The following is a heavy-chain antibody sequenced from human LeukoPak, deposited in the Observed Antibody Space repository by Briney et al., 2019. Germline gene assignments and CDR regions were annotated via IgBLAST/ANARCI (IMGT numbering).Heavy chain of an antibody. V-gene: IGHV1-69*04. D-gene: IGHD3-22*01. CDR1: GGTFSSYA. CDR3: ARDIDSSGYYYTFDY. Sequence: SVRVSCKASGGTFSSYAISWVRQAPGQGLEWMGRIIPILGIANYAQKFQGRVTITADKSTGTAYMELSSLRSEDTAVYYCARDIDSSGYYYTFDYWGQGTLVTVSS. J-gene: IGHJ4*02. CDR2: IIPILGIA.